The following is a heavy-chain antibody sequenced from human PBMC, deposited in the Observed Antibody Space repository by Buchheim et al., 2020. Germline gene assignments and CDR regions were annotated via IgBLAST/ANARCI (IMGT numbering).Heavy chain of an antibody. CDR3: AKGPSRVATIPLDY. Sequence: EVQLVASGGGVVRPGGSLRLSCATSGFTFDDYGINWVRQAPGKGLEWVSGINWNGASTGYADSVKGRFTISRDNSKNTLYLQMNILRAEDTAVYYCAKGPSRVATIPLDYWGQGTL. D-gene: IGHD5-12*01. J-gene: IGHJ4*02. V-gene: IGHV3-20*04. CDR1: GFTFDDYG. CDR2: INWNGAST.